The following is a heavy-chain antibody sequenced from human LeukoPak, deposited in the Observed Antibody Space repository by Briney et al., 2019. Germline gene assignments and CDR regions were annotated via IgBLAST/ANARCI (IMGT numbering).Heavy chain of an antibody. Sequence: AGSLRLSCAASDFTFSIYARSWVRQAPGKGLEWFSSITSAGENTFYTGSVKGRFTISRDNSRNTLYLQMNSLRAEDTAIYYCAKDRPNYYGSNGHYYRRDGDYWGQGTLVTVSS. CDR2: ITSAGENT. D-gene: IGHD3-22*01. CDR1: DFTFSIYA. CDR3: AKDRPNYYGSNGHYYRRDGDY. V-gene: IGHV3-23*01. J-gene: IGHJ4*02.